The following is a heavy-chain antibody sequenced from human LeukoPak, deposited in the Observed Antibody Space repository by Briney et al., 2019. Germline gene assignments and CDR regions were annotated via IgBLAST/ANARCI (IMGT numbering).Heavy chain of an antibody. V-gene: IGHV1-2*02. D-gene: IGHD2-15*01. Sequence: SVKVSCKAYGYTLTGYYMHWVRQAPGHGIEWMGWIHPNSGDTNYAQKVQGRVNMTRDTSISTAYMELSRLRSEDTAVYYCARWRCSGCSCSRRTYYMDVWGKGTTVTISS. CDR2: IHPNSGDT. J-gene: IGHJ6*03. CDR1: GYTLTGYY. CDR3: ARWRCSGCSCSRRTYYMDV.